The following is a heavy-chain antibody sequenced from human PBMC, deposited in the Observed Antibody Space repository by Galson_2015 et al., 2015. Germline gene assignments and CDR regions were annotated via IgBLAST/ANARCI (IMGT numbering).Heavy chain of an antibody. CDR2: MNPNSGNT. D-gene: IGHD5-24*01. CDR3: ATFLVRDGYNYGGYY. J-gene: IGHJ4*02. CDR1: GYTFTSYD. Sequence: SVKVSCKASGYTFTSYDINWVRQATGQGLEWMGWMNPNSGNTGYAQKFQGRVTMTRNTSISTAYMELSSLRSEDTAVYYCATFLVRDGYNYGGYYWGQGTLVTVSS. V-gene: IGHV1-8*01.